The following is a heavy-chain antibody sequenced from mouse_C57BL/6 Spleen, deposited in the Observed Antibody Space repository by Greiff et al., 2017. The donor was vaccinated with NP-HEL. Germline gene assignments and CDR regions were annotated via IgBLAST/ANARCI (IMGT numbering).Heavy chain of an antibody. V-gene: IGHV1-82*01. CDR2: IYPGDGDT. D-gene: IGHD3-2*02. J-gene: IGHJ2*01. CDR3: ARLGSGYPYYFDY. Sequence: QVQLQQSGPELVKPGASVKISCKASGYAFSSSWMNWVKQRPGKGLEWIGRIYPGDGDTNYNGKFKGKATLTADKSSSTAYMQLSSLTSEDSAVYFCARLGSGYPYYFDYWGQGTTLTVSS. CDR1: GYAFSSSW.